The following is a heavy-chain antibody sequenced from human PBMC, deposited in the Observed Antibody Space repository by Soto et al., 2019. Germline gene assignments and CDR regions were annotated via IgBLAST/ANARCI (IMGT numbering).Heavy chain of an antibody. CDR1: GFTFSDYY. Sequence: QVQLVESGGGLVKPGGSLRLSCAASGFTFSDYYMSWIRQAPGKGLEWVSYISSSSSYTNYADSVKGRFTISRDNAENSLYLQMNSLRAEDTAVYYCARDLTGYDILTGYYLDYWGQGTLVTVSS. D-gene: IGHD3-9*01. J-gene: IGHJ4*02. CDR2: ISSSSSYT. CDR3: ARDLTGYDILTGYYLDY. V-gene: IGHV3-11*06.